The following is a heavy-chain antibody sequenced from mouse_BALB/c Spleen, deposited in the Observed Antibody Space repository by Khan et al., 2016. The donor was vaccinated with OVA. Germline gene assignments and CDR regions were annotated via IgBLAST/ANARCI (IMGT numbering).Heavy chain of an antibody. Sequence: EVQLQESGPGLVKPSQSLSLTCTVTGYSITTDYAWNWIRQFPGNKLEWMGYISYSGNTKYNPSLKSRISITRDTSKNQFFLQLKSVTTEDTARYYCARVYGGDVDYWGKGTTLTVSS. CDR2: ISYSGNT. V-gene: IGHV3-2*02. CDR3: ARVYGGDVDY. J-gene: IGHJ2*01. CDR1: GYSITTDYA. D-gene: IGHD1-1*01.